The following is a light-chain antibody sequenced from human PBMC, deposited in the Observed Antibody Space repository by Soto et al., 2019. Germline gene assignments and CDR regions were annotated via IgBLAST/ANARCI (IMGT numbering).Light chain of an antibody. CDR3: QQYNSYSRT. Sequence: DIQMTQSPSTLSASVGDRVTITCRASQSISNWLAWDQQKPGKAPKLLIYDASSLQSGVPSRFTGSGSGTEFTLTISSLQPDDFATYYCQQYNSYSRTFGQGTKVDI. V-gene: IGKV1-5*01. J-gene: IGKJ1*01. CDR1: QSISNW. CDR2: DAS.